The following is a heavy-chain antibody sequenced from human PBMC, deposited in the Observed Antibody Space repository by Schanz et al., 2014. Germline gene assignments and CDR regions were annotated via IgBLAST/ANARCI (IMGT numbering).Heavy chain of an antibody. V-gene: IGHV4-30-2*01. CDR2: IYYSGST. Sequence: QLQLQESGSGLVKPSQTLSLTCAVSGGSISRGFYSWNWIRQPPGRGLEWIGCIYYSGSTYYNPSPKPRATISIDRSKDKSSLTPNSVPAADTAVYYCAREDRYYHGLDVWGQGTTVTVS. CDR1: GGSISRGFYS. J-gene: IGHJ6*02. CDR3: AREDRYYHGLDV.